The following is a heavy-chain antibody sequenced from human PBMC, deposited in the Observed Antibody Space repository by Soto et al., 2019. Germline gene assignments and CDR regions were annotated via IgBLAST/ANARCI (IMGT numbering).Heavy chain of an antibody. CDR1: GFIFSDYY. D-gene: IGHD6-19*01. CDR2: ISDGGSYT. V-gene: IGHV3-11*05. J-gene: IGHJ6*02. Sequence: GGSLRLSCVASGFIFSDYYMAWIRRAPGKGLEWVSYISDGGSYTNHGNSVRGRVSVSRDDARNSLYLQINNLRVEDTGVYYCARAPGAVNSYAGVDVWGQGTTVTVSS. CDR3: ARAPGAVNSYAGVDV.